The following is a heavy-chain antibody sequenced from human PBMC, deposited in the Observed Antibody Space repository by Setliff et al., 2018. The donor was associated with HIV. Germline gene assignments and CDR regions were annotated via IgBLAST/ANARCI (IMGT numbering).Heavy chain of an antibody. V-gene: IGHV1-3*04. J-gene: IGHJ4*02. D-gene: IGHD2-2*01. CDR2: IDTDNGYR. Sequence: ASVKVSCKASGYTFSEYAIHWVRQAPGQRLEWMGRIDTDNGYRRYSPKLQGRVTITKDTSANTAYMEFRGLRSEDTAVYYCARWCAAAGCYPAIYHFDSWGQGTLVTVSS. CDR1: GYTFSEYA. CDR3: ARWCAAAGCYPAIYHFDS.